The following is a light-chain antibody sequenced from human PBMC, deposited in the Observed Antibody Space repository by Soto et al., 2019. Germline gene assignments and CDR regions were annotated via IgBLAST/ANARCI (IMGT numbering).Light chain of an antibody. CDR1: QSVSSY. CDR2: DAS. J-gene: IGKJ5*01. V-gene: IGKV3-11*01. Sequence: EIVLTQSPATLSLSPGERATLSCRASQSVSSYLAWYQQKPGQAPRLLIYDASNRATGIPARFSGSGSGTDFTLTISSREPEDFAVYYCQQRSNWPAFGPGTRLEIK. CDR3: QQRSNWPA.